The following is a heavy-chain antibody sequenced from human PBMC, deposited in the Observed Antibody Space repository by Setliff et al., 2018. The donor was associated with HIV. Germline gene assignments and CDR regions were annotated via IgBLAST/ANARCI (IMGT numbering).Heavy chain of an antibody. V-gene: IGHV1-18*01. CDR1: GYTFNNYG. Sequence: ASVKVSCKASGYTFNNYGINWVRQAPGQGLEWMGWINTHSGYTNYAQNVQGRVTVTMDTSTSTAYMELRSLKSDDTVVYYCARGKTWLRFLDYWGQGTLVTVSS. CDR2: INTHSGYT. CDR3: ARGKTWLRFLDY. J-gene: IGHJ4*02. D-gene: IGHD5-12*01.